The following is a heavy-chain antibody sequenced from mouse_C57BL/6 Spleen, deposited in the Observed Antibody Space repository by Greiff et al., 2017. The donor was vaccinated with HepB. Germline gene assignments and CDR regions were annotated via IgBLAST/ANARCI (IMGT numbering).Heavy chain of an antibody. Sequence: QVQLQQSGAELVMPGASVKLSCKASGYTFTSYWMHWVKQRPGQGLEWIGEIDPSDSYTNYNQKFKGKSTLTVDKSSSTAYMQLSSLTSEDSAVYYCARATLPVFDYWGQGTTLTVSS. CDR3: ARATLPVFDY. CDR2: IDPSDSYT. V-gene: IGHV1-69*01. D-gene: IGHD2-1*01. CDR1: GYTFTSYW. J-gene: IGHJ2*01.